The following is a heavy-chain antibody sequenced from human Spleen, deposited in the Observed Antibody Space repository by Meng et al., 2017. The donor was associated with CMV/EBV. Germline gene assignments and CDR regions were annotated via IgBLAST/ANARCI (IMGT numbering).Heavy chain of an antibody. CDR3: ARCRGSRYSGYDWQLDY. J-gene: IGHJ4*02. CDR2: TSFDGRHK. V-gene: IGHV3-30*04. D-gene: IGHD5-12*01. CDR1: GLTFRSYV. Sequence: GGPLRLSCVASGLTFRSYVLHWFPPAPGKGREWLAVTSFDGRHKNYADSVKVRFTISRDNSKNTLYLQMNSPRAEDASVYYCARCRGSRYSGYDWQLDYWGQGTLVTVSS.